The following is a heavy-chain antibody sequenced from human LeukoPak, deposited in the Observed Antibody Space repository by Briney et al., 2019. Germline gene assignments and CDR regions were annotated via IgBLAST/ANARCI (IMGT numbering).Heavy chain of an antibody. CDR1: GGSFSGYY. D-gene: IGHD2-15*01. V-gene: IGHV4-34*01. J-gene: IGHJ6*03. CDR3: ARGLYCSGGSCYSRYPYYYYMDV. CDR2: INHSGST. Sequence: SETLSLTCAVYGGSFSGYYWSWIRQPPGKGLGWIGEINHSGSTDYNPSLKSRVPISVDTSKNQFSLKLSSVTAADTAVYYCARGLYCSGGSCYSRYPYYYYMDVWGKGTTVTVSS.